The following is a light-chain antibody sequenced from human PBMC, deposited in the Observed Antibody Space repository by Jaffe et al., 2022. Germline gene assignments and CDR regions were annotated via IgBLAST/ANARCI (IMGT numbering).Light chain of an antibody. Sequence: DIQLTQSPSTLSASVGDRVTITCRASQRVSQWLAWYQQKPGEAPNLLIYEVSTLESGVPSRFSGSGSGTEFTLTISSLQPDDFATYYCQQYEAMYTFGQGTKLDMK. CDR1: QRVSQW. J-gene: IGKJ2*01. CDR2: EVS. V-gene: IGKV1-5*03. CDR3: QQYEAMYT.